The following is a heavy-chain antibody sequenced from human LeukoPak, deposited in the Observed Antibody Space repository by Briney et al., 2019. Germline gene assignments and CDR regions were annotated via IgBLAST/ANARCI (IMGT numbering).Heavy chain of an antibody. D-gene: IGHD4-23*01. V-gene: IGHV3-15*01. CDR1: GFTFTNTW. J-gene: IGHJ5*02. CDR2: IKSKTDDGTT. CDR3: TTGNYGGLFDP. Sequence: GGSLRLSCTASGFTFTNTWMSWVRQTPGNGMEWVGRIKSKTDDGTTDYTAPVNGRFTISRDDSKNTLYLQMNSLKTEDTAVYYCTTGNYGGLFDPWGQGTLVTVSS.